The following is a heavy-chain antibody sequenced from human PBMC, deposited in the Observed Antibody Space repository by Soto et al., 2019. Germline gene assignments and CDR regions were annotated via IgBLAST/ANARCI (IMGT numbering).Heavy chain of an antibody. J-gene: IGHJ6*02. Sequence: XSVKVSCKASGYTFTNSGISWGRQAPGQGLEWMGWISAYNGNTNYAQKLQGRVTMTTDTSTSTAYMELRSLRSDDTAVYYCAGVMTLTKQVLGGNYYGMDVWGQGTTVTVSS. CDR3: AGVMTLTKQVLGGNYYGMDV. CDR1: GYTFTNSG. CDR2: ISAYNGNT. D-gene: IGHD3-16*01. V-gene: IGHV1-18*01.